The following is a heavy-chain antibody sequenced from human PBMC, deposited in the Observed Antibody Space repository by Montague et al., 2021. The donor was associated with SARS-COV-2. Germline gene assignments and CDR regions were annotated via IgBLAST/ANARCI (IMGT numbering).Heavy chain of an antibody. J-gene: IGHJ3*02. CDR2: IYYSGST. D-gene: IGHD3-9*01. Sequence: SETLSLTCTVSGGSISSYYWSWIRQPPGKRLEWIGYIYYSGSTNYNPSLKSRVTISVDTSKNQFSLKLSSVTAADTAVYYCARVGVPYYDILTGYYIKGSDAFDIWGQGTMVTVSS. V-gene: IGHV4-59*13. CDR1: GGSISSYY. CDR3: ARVGVPYYDILTGYYIKGSDAFDI.